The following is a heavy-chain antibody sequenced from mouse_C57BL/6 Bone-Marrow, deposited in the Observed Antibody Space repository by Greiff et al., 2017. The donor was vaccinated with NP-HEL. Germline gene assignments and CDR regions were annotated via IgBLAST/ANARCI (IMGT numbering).Heavy chain of an antibody. V-gene: IGHV1-22*01. CDR2: INPNNGGT. J-gene: IGHJ4*01. CDR3: ARRLTGKGPYAMDY. D-gene: IGHD4-1*01. Sequence: VKQSHGKSLEWIGYINPNNGGTSYNQKFKGKATLTVNKSSSTAYMELRSLTSEDSAVYYCARRLTGKGPYAMDYWGQGTSVTVSS.